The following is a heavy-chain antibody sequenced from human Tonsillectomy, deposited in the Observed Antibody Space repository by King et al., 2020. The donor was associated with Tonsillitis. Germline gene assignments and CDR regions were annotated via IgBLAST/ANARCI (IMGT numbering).Heavy chain of an antibody. Sequence: VQLVESGGGLVQPGGSLRLSCAASGFTFSSYAMSWVRQAPGKGLEWVSAISGSGGSSYYADSVKGRFTISSDNSKNTLYLQMNSLRAEDTAIYYCAKGHDFWSGIDYWGQGTLVTISS. D-gene: IGHD3-3*01. J-gene: IGHJ4*02. V-gene: IGHV3-23*04. CDR1: GFTFSSYA. CDR3: AKGHDFWSGIDY. CDR2: ISGSGGSS.